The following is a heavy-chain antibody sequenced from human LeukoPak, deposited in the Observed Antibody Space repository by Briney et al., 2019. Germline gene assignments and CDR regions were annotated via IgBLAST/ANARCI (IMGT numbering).Heavy chain of an antibody. Sequence: SETLSLTCAVSGYSITSGFSWGWIRQPPGKGLEWIGTISHSGTTDYKSTLESRLTISMDTSKNLFSLRLTSVTAADTAVYYCAREGAVPGIDPWRLRTLVTVSS. CDR2: ISHSGTT. J-gene: IGHJ5*02. CDR3: AREGAVPGIDP. CDR1: GYSITSGFS. D-gene: IGHD3-16*01. V-gene: IGHV4-38-2*02.